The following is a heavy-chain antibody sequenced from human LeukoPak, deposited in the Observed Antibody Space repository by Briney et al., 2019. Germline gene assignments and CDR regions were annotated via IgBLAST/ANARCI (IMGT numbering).Heavy chain of an antibody. V-gene: IGHV1-69*13. D-gene: IGHD2-2*01. Sequence: GASVKVSCKASGGTFSSYAISWVRQAPGQGLGWMGGIIPIFGTANYAQKFQGRVTITADESTSTAYMELSSLRSEDTAVYYCARGQLLRPNWFDPWGQGTLVTVSS. CDR3: ARGQLLRPNWFDP. CDR1: GGTFSSYA. J-gene: IGHJ5*02. CDR2: IIPIFGTA.